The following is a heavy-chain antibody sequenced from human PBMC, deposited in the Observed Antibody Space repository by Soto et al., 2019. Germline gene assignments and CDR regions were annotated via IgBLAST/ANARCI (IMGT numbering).Heavy chain of an antibody. CDR3: QSDPKPLGSIDYYDPGMVA. CDR1: GFTFRDYA. D-gene: IGHD3-22*01. Sequence: GGSLRLSCAASGFTFRDYALHWVRQAPGKGLEWVAVIAYDGRTKFYADSVKGRFTVSRDNSENVLSLQMNSLRVEDTAVYFCQSDPKPLGSIDYYDPGMVAWGLGTRVTVSS. CDR2: IAYDGRTK. V-gene: IGHV3-30*04. J-gene: IGHJ6*02.